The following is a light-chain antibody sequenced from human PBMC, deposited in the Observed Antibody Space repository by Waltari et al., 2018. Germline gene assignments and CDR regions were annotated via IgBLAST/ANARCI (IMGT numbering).Light chain of an antibody. CDR2: CAS. CDR1: QTISGSW. J-gene: IGKJ4*01. V-gene: IGKV3-20*01. CDR3: QQYDGSSVT. Sequence: EIVLTQSPGTLSLSPGERATLSCRASQTISGSWLTWYQQKPGQAPRLVIYCASIRATAILDRFSGSGSGTDFTLTISRLEPEDFAVYYCQQYDGSSVTFGGGTKVEIK.